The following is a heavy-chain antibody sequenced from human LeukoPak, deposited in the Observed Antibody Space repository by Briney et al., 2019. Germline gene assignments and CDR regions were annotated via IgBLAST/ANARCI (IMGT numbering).Heavy chain of an antibody. CDR1: GGTFSRDG. CDR3: ARGGSGFD. Sequence: ASVKVSCKASGGTFSRDGISWVRQAPGQGLEWMGGIIPIIGTANYAQKFQGRVTITADTSTSTASMELSSLRSEDTAVYYCARGGSGFDWGQGTLVTVSS. V-gene: IGHV1-69*06. CDR2: IIPIIGTA. J-gene: IGHJ4*02. D-gene: IGHD6-19*01.